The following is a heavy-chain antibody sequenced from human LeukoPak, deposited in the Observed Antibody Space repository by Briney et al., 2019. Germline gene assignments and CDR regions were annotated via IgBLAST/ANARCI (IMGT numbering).Heavy chain of an antibody. CDR3: GRVVTTSSGWYQCYN. Sequence: GGSLRLSCAASGFAITDHHMDWVRQAPGKGMEWVGRSQTTKPNSCTTEYAASVKGRFTISRDDSKNSLYLQLNSLKTEDTAVYYCGRVVTTSSGWYQCYNWGPGTLVTVFS. CDR1: GFAITDHH. V-gene: IGHV3-72*01. CDR2: SQTTKPNSCTT. J-gene: IGHJ4*02. D-gene: IGHD6-13*01.